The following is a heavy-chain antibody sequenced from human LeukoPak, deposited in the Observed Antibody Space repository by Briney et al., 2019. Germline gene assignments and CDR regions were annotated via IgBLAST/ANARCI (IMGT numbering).Heavy chain of an antibody. CDR2: ISAYNGNT. J-gene: IGHJ4*02. Sequence: ASVKVSCKASGYTLTSYGISWVRQAPGQGLEWMGWISAYNGNTNYAQKLQGRVTMTTDTSTSTAYMEPRSLRSDDTAVYYCARHYDSSGYFEPDYWGQGTLVTVSS. D-gene: IGHD3-22*01. V-gene: IGHV1-18*01. CDR1: GYTLTSYG. CDR3: ARHYDSSGYFEPDY.